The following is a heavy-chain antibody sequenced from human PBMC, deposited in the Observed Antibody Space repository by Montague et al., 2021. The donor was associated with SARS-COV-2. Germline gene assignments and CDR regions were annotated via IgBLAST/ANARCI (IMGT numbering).Heavy chain of an antibody. V-gene: IGHV4-34*01. CDR1: GGSFSVYY. CDR3: AKEREVVRAARTLVAFDL. D-gene: IGHD2-2*01. Sequence: SETLSLTCAVYGGSFSVYYWSWLRQSPRRGLEWIAEINHSGTANYNPSLKRRVSISVDTSKYQFTLKLTSVTAADTAMYYCAKEREVVRAARTLVAFDLWGQGTMVTVSS. CDR2: INHSGTA. J-gene: IGHJ3*01.